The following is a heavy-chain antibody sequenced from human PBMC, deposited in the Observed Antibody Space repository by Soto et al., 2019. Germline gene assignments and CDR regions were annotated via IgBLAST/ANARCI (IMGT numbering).Heavy chain of an antibody. CDR3: AREWSTSGDLDY. J-gene: IGHJ4*02. CDR2: ISYDGSIK. CDR1: GFTFSSHS. V-gene: IGHV3-30-3*01. Sequence: QVQLVESGGGVVQPGRPLRLSCAASGFTFSSHSIQWVRQAPGKGLEWVAVISYDGSIKYYADSVKGRFTISRDNSKNTADLQKNSLRAEDTAVVYCAREWSTSGDLDYWGQGTLVIVSS. D-gene: IGHD3-10*01.